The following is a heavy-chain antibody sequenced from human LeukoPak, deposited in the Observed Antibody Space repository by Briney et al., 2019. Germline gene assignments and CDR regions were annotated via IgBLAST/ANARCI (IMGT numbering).Heavy chain of an antibody. J-gene: IGHJ5*02. CDR1: GFTFSSYA. Sequence: GGSLRLSCAVSGFTFSSYAMSWVRQAPGKGLEWVSTISGSGGSTYYAASVKGRFTISRDNSKNTLYLQMNSLRAEDTAVYYCANKVDYGGHSWFDPWGQGTLVTVSS. CDR2: ISGSGGST. CDR3: ANKVDYGGHSWFDP. D-gene: IGHD4-23*01. V-gene: IGHV3-23*01.